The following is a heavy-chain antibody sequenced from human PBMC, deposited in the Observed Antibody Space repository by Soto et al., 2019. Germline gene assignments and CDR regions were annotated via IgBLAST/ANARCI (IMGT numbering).Heavy chain of an antibody. V-gene: IGHV5-10-1*01. D-gene: IGHD2-2*02. Sequence: GESLKISCKGSGYSFTSYCISWVRQMPGKGLEWMGRIDPSDSYTNYSPSFQGHVTISADKSISTAYLQWSSLKASDTAMYYCARPRYCSSTSCHTHYYYGMDVWGQGTTVTVSS. CDR3: ARPRYCSSTSCHTHYYYGMDV. CDR2: IDPSDSYT. CDR1: GYSFTSYC. J-gene: IGHJ6*02.